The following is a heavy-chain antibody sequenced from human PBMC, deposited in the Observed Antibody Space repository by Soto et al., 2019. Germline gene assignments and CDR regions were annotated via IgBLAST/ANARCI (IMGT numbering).Heavy chain of an antibody. CDR3: AKNAAAAGLYNWFDP. CDR2: IKQDGSEK. V-gene: IGHV3-7*01. J-gene: IGHJ5*02. Sequence: SLRLSCAASGFTFSSYWMSWVRQAPGKGLEWVANIKQDGSEKYYVDSVKGRFTISRDNAKNSLYLQMNSLRAEDTDVYYCAKNAAAAGLYNWFDPWGQGTQVTVSS. D-gene: IGHD6-13*01. CDR1: GFTFSSYW.